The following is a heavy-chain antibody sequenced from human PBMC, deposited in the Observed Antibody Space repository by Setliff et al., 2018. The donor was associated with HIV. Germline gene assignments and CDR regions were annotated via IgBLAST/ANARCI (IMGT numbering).Heavy chain of an antibody. CDR3: VRHVWSDDFPVPGWFDS. V-gene: IGHV4-39*01. D-gene: IGHD3-3*01. CDR2: VYYSGIT. J-gene: IGHJ5*01. CDR1: GGSIIDSRYF. Sequence: NPSETLSLTCTVSGGSIIDSRYFWGWIRQPPGKGLEWIGSVYYSGITYYSSSLKSRVTVSVDTSRIQFSLKLTSVTAADTAVYKCVRHVWSDDFPVPGWFDSWSQGTLVTVSS.